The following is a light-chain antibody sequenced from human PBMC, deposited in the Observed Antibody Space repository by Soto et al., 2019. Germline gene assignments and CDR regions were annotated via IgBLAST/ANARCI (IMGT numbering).Light chain of an antibody. J-gene: IGKJ1*01. CDR2: GAS. Sequence: EIVMTQSPATLSVSPGERATLSCRATQSVSSNLAWYQQKPGLAPRLLIYGASTRATGIPARFSGSGSGTEFTLTISSLQSEDFAVYYCQRYNNWPPWTFGQGTKVDIK. CDR1: QSVSSN. V-gene: IGKV3-15*01. CDR3: QRYNNWPPWT.